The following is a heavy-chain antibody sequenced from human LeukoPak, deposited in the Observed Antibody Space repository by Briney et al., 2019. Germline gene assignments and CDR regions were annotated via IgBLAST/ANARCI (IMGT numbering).Heavy chain of an antibody. CDR2: IYSSDGA. V-gene: IGHV3-66*01. CDR1: GFTVSSNY. J-gene: IGHJ4*02. CDR3: ARDADS. Sequence: GGSLRLSCVASGFTVSSNYMSWVRQAPGKGLEWVSLIYSSDGAYYADSVKGRFTISRDNSKNTLYLQMNSLRAKDTAVYYCARDADSWGQGTLVTVSS.